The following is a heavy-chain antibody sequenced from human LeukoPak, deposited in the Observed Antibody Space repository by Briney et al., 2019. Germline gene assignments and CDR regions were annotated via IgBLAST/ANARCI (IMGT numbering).Heavy chain of an antibody. V-gene: IGHV3-21*01. CDR1: GFTFSSYC. CDR2: ISSSSSYI. CDR3: ARVAVTIPYDY. J-gene: IGHJ4*02. D-gene: IGHD4-17*01. Sequence: GGSLRLSCAASGFTFSSYCMNWVRQAPGEGLEWVSSISSSSSYIYYADSVKGRFTISRDNAKNSLYLQMNGLRAEDTAVYYCARVAVTIPYDYRGQGTLVTVSS.